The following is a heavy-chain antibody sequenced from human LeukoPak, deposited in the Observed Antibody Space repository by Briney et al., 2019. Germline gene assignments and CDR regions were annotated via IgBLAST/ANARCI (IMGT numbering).Heavy chain of an antibody. Sequence: SETLSLTCTVSGGSVSSGSYYWSWIRQPPGKGLQWIGCIYDSGSTYYSPSLKSRLTISVDTSKNQFSLKLSSVTAADTAVYYCARSSRRRNWFDPWGQGTLVTVSS. J-gene: IGHJ5*02. CDR3: ARSSRRRNWFDP. CDR2: IYDSGST. V-gene: IGHV4-30-4*08. CDR1: GGSVSSGSYY.